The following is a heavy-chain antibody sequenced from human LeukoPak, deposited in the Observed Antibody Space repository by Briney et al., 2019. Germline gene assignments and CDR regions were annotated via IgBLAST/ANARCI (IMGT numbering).Heavy chain of an antibody. D-gene: IGHD1-20*01. CDR3: APRITGTPGWFDP. CDR2: IIPIFGTA. V-gene: IGHV1-69*05. Sequence: SVKVSCKASGGTFSSYAISWVRQAPGQGLEWMGGIIPIFGTANYAQKFQGRVTITTDESTSTAYMELSSLRSEDTAVYYCAPRITGTPGWFDPWGQGTLVTVSS. CDR1: GGTFSSYA. J-gene: IGHJ5*02.